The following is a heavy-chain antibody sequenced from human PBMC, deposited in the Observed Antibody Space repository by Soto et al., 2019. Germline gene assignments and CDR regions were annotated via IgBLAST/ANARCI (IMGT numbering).Heavy chain of an antibody. CDR2: INTGNGNT. Sequence: ASVKVSCKASGYSFTTYAIHWVRQAPGQGLEWMGWINTGNGNTKYSESFQGRVTMTRDTYASAAYVDLSSLKSEDTAVYYCARDPASHISGWYYFDQWVQVTLVTVTS. D-gene: IGHD6-19*01. V-gene: IGHV1-3*04. CDR3: ARDPASHISGWYYFDQ. CDR1: GYSFTTYA. J-gene: IGHJ4*02.